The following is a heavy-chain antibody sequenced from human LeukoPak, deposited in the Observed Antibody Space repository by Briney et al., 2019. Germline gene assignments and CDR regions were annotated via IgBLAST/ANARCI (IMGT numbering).Heavy chain of an antibody. J-gene: IGHJ3*02. CDR1: GGSISSSSYY. V-gene: IGHV4-39*07. Sequence: SETLSLTCTVSGGSISSSSYYWGWIRQPPGKGLEWIGSIYYSGSTYYNPSLKSRVTISVDTSKNQFSLKLSSVTAADTAVYYCARGYSGSYYSLGAFDIWGQGTMVTVSS. D-gene: IGHD1-26*01. CDR2: IYYSGST. CDR3: ARGYSGSYYSLGAFDI.